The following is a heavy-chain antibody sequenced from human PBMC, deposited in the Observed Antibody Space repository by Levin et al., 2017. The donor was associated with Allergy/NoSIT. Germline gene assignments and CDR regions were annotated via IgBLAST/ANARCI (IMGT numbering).Heavy chain of an antibody. CDR3: ASGTTVTPYYFDY. D-gene: IGHD4-17*01. Sequence: PSGGSLRLSCAASGLAFSSYSMNWVRQAPGKGLEWISYISSRSDNIYYADSVKGRFTISRDNAKNSLFLQMNSLTAEDTAVYYCASGTTVTPYYFDYWGRGTLVTVSS. CDR2: ISSRSDNI. CDR1: GLAFSSYS. J-gene: IGHJ4*02. V-gene: IGHV3-48*01.